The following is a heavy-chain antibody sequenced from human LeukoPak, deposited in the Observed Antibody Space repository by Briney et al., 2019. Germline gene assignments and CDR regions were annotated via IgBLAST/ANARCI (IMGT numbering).Heavy chain of an antibody. J-gene: IGHJ4*02. D-gene: IGHD2-15*01. V-gene: IGHV3-23*01. CDR3: TKNVPGRAIDY. Sequence: PGGALDLSGVASGFPFSSHAMGWVRRAPGKGREWVSTVGTGLDKYYTDSVKGRFTISRENSKNPLSLQMSSLRAEDTATYYCTKNVPGRAIDYWGQGTLVTVSS. CDR1: GFPFSSHA. CDR2: VGTGLDK.